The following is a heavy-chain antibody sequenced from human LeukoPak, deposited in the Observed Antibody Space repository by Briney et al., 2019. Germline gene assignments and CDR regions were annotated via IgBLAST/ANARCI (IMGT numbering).Heavy chain of an antibody. CDR3: ARDRYYYDSSGYYQVAYYFDY. D-gene: IGHD3-22*01. CDR1: GFTFSSYG. J-gene: IGHJ4*02. Sequence: GGSLRLSCAASGFTFSSYGMHWVRQAPGKGLEWVAVIWYDGGNKYYADSVKGRFTISRDNSKNTLYLQMNSLRAEDTAVYYCARDRYYYDSSGYYQVAYYFDYWGQGTLVTVSS. CDR2: IWYDGGNK. V-gene: IGHV3-33*01.